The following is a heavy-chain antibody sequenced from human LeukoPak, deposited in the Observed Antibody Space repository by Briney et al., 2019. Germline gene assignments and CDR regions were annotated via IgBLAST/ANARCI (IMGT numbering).Heavy chain of an antibody. CDR1: GGSISSGGYY. Sequence: SETLSLTCTVSGGSISSGGYYWSWIRQHPGKGLEWIGYIYYSGSTYYNPSLKSRVTISVDTSKNQFSLKLSSATAADTAVYYCARDGHSYGGYYYGMDVWGQGTTVTVSS. V-gene: IGHV4-31*03. CDR3: ARDGHSYGGYYYGMDV. J-gene: IGHJ6*02. CDR2: IYYSGST. D-gene: IGHD5-18*01.